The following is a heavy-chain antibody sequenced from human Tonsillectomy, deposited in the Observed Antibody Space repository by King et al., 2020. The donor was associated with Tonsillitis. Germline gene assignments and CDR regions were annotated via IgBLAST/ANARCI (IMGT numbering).Heavy chain of an antibody. J-gene: IGHJ6*02. V-gene: IGHV4-59*01. CDR1: GGSISSYY. D-gene: IGHD2-15*01. Sequence: QLQESGPGLVKPSETLSLTCTVSGGSISSYYWSWIRQPPGKGLEWIGYIYYSGSTNYNPSLKSRVTISVDTSKNQFSLKLSSVTAADTAVYYWASLRGYSNYYYYYGMGVWGQGTTVTVSS. CDR3: ASLRGYSNYYYYYGMGV. CDR2: IYYSGST.